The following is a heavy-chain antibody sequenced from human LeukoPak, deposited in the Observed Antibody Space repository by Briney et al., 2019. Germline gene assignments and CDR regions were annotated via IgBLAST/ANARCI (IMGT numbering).Heavy chain of an antibody. Sequence: GGSLRLSCAASGFTFSTYAMSWVRQAPGKGLEWVSTLDPDGDIKYYADSVKGRFTISRDNSKNTLSLQMNSLRAEDTAIYYCAKVEGNYYYMDVWGKGTTVTVSS. J-gene: IGHJ6*03. CDR1: GFTFSTYA. CDR2: LDPDGDIK. V-gene: IGHV3-23*01. CDR3: AKVEGNYYYMDV.